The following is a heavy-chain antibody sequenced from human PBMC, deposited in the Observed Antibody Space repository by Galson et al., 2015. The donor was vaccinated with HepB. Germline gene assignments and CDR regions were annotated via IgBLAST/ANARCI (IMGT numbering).Heavy chain of an antibody. CDR1: GGTFSSYA. J-gene: IGHJ6*03. V-gene: IGHV1-69*04. CDR3: ARSGDGYYYYYMDV. D-gene: IGHD3-10*01. Sequence: SVKVSCKASGGTFSSYAISWVRQAPGQGLEWMGRIIPILGIANYAQKFQGRVTITADKSTSTAYMELSSLRSEDTAVYYCARSGDGYYYYYMDVWGKGTTVTVSS. CDR2: IIPILGIA.